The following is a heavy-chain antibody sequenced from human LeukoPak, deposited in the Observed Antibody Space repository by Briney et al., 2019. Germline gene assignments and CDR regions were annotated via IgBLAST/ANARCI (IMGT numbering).Heavy chain of an antibody. CDR2: IYYSGST. V-gene: IGHV4-59*08. CDR3: ARHTGQGSYFIDY. D-gene: IGHD1-26*01. J-gene: IGHJ4*02. CDR1: GGSISSYY. Sequence: SETLSLTCTVSGGSISSYYWSWIRQPPGKGLEWIGYIYYSGSTNYNPSLKSRVTISVDTSKNQFSLKLSSVTAADTAVYYCARHTGQGSYFIDYWGQGALVIVSS.